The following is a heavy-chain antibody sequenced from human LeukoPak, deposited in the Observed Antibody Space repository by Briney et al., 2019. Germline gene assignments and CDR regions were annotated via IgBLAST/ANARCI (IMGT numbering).Heavy chain of an antibody. Sequence: ASVKVSCKAPGYTFTGYYMHWVRQAPGQGLEWMGWINPNSGGTNYAQKFQGRVTMTRDTSISTAYMELSRLRSDDTAVYYCAREMNSGYDEGGLEYWGQGTLVTVSS. V-gene: IGHV1-2*02. D-gene: IGHD5-12*01. J-gene: IGHJ4*02. CDR2: INPNSGGT. CDR3: AREMNSGYDEGGLEY. CDR1: GYTFTGYY.